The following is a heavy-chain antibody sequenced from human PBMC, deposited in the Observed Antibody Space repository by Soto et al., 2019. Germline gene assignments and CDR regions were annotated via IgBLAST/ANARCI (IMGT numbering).Heavy chain of an antibody. V-gene: IGHV1-46*01. J-gene: IGHJ4*02. CDR3: ARAYQDTAMVEEFDY. Sequence: GASVKVSCKASGYTFTSYYMHWVRQAPGQGLEWMGIINPSGGSTSYAQKFQGRVTMTRDTSTSTVYMELSSLRSEDTAVYYCARAYQDTAMVEEFDYWGQGTLVTVSS. D-gene: IGHD5-18*01. CDR2: INPSGGST. CDR1: GYTFTSYY.